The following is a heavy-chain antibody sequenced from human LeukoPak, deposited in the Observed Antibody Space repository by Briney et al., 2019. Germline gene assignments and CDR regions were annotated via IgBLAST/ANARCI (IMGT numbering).Heavy chain of an antibody. CDR2: IDHRETA. V-gene: IGHV4-34*01. CDR1: GASYNAYY. CDR3: AVGITILGVAASFDS. Sequence: PSETLSLTCAVYGASYNAYYWSWIRQPPGKGLEWIGDIDHRETATYNPSLKSRLTISADASKNQFSLKLNSVTDADTAVYYCAVGITILGVAASFDSWGQGNLVIVSS. D-gene: IGHD3-3*01. J-gene: IGHJ4*02.